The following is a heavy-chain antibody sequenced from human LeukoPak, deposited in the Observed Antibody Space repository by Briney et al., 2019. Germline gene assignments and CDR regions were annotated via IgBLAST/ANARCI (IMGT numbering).Heavy chain of an antibody. Sequence: PSETLSLTCAVYGGSFSGYYWSWIRQPPGKGLEWIGEINHSGSTNYNPSLKSRVTISVDTSKNQFSLKLSSVTAADTAVYYCARQQWLVPLFDYWGQGTLVTVSS. J-gene: IGHJ4*02. V-gene: IGHV4-34*01. D-gene: IGHD6-19*01. CDR2: INHSGST. CDR1: GGSFSGYY. CDR3: ARQQWLVPLFDY.